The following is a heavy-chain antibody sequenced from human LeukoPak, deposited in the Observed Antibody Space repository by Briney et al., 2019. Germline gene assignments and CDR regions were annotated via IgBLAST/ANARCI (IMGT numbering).Heavy chain of an antibody. V-gene: IGHV4-34*01. CDR3: ARGTGVYCNYPHYYYYYYMDV. CDR2: INHSGST. CDR1: GGSFSGYY. D-gene: IGHD4-11*01. J-gene: IGHJ6*03. Sequence: NPSETLSLTCAVYGGSFSGYYWSWIRQPPGKGREWIGEINHSGSTNYNTSLQSRVTISVDTSKNQFSLKLSSVTAADTAVYYCARGTGVYCNYPHYYYYYYMDVWGKGTTVTVSS.